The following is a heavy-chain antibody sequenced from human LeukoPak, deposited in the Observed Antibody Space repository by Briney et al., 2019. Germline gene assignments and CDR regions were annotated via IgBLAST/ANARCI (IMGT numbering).Heavy chain of an antibody. CDR2: ISSSGSTI. Sequence: GGSLRLSCAASGFTFSTHSMNWVRQAPGKGLEWVSDISSSGSTIYFADSVKGRFTISRDNAKNSLYLQMNSLRDEDTAVYYCARLEYYYVSGNYYKLFDYWGQGTLVTICS. CDR3: ARLEYYYVSGNYYKLFDY. CDR1: GFTFSTHS. V-gene: IGHV3-48*02. D-gene: IGHD3-10*01. J-gene: IGHJ4*02.